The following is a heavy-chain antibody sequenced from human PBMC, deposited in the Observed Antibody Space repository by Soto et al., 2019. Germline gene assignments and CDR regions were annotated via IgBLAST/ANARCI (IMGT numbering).Heavy chain of an antibody. J-gene: IGHJ6*02. D-gene: IGHD6-13*01. CDR3: AREGYLNVVYYGLDV. V-gene: IGHV3-11*06. Sequence: GRFTISRDNAKNSLYLQMSSLRDEDTAVYYCAREGYLNVVYYGLDVWGQGTTVTVSS.